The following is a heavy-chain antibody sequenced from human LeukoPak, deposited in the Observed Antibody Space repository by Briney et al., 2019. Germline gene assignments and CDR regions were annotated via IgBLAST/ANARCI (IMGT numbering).Heavy chain of an antibody. D-gene: IGHD3-22*01. CDR1: GFTFSSYA. V-gene: IGHV3-23*01. J-gene: IGHJ4*02. CDR2: ISGSGDNT. CDR3: AKGSYYDSSGSFYFDY. Sequence: GGSLRLSCAASGFTFSSYAMSWVRQAPGKGLEWVSGISGSGDNTYYADSVKGRFIISRDNSKNTLYVQVSSLGTEDTAAYYCAKGSYYDSSGSFYFDYWGQGTLVTVSS.